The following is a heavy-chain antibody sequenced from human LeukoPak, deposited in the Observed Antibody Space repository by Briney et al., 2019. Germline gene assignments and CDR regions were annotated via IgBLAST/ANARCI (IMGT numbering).Heavy chain of an antibody. V-gene: IGHV3-21*01. Sequence: GGSLRLSCAASGFAFSSYSMNGVRQAPGKGLEWVSSISSSSSYIYYADSVKGRFTISRDNAKNSLYLQMNSLRAEDTAVYYCARDGGLRYFDPRDYYYGMDVWGQGTTITVSS. D-gene: IGHD3-9*01. J-gene: IGHJ6*02. CDR3: ARDGGLRYFDPRDYYYGMDV. CDR1: GFAFSSYS. CDR2: ISSSSSYI.